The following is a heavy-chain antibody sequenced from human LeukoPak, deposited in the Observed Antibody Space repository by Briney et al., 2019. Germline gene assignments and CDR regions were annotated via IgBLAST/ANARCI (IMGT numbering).Heavy chain of an antibody. J-gene: IGHJ6*03. Sequence: GGSLRLSCAASGFTFSSYDMHWVRQAPGKGLEWVAFIRYGGSNKYYADSVKGRFTISRDNSKNTLYLRMNSLRAEDTAVYYCAKEGDWNDVTLMDVWGKGTTVTISS. V-gene: IGHV3-30*02. CDR2: IRYGGSNK. CDR1: GFTFSSYD. D-gene: IGHD1-1*01. CDR3: AKEGDWNDVTLMDV.